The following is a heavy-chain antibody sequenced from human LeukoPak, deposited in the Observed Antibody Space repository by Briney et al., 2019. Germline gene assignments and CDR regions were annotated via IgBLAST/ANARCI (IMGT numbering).Heavy chain of an antibody. CDR2: IKSKTDGGTT. J-gene: IGHJ4*02. D-gene: IGHD3-9*01. Sequence: GGSLRLSCAASGFTFSNDWMSWVRQAPGKGLEWVGRIKSKTDGGTTDYAAPVKGRFTISRDESTNTLYLQMNSLETEDTAVYYCTTNILTGYYDFDYWGQGTLVTVSS. CDR1: GFTFSNDW. V-gene: IGHV3-15*01. CDR3: TTNILTGYYDFDY.